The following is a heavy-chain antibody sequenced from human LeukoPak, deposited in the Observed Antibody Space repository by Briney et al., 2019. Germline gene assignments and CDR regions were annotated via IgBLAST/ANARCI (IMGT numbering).Heavy chain of an antibody. CDR1: GGSISSYY. J-gene: IGHJ4*02. CDR2: IYYSGST. V-gene: IGHV4-59*01. CDR3: ARQTGSGLFILP. D-gene: IGHD3/OR15-3a*01. Sequence: SETLSLTCTVSGGSISSYYWSWIRQPPGKGLEWIGYIYYSGSTNYKPSLKSRVTISVDTSKNQFSLKLSSVTAADTAVYYCARQTGSGLFILPGGQGTLVTVSS.